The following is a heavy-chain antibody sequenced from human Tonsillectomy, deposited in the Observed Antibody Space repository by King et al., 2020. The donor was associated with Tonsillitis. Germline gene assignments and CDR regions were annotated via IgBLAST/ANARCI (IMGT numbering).Heavy chain of an antibody. CDR1: GFTFSYYA. CDR3: AREDYGEHYFYY. V-gene: IGHV3-30-3*01. D-gene: IGHD4-17*01. CDR2: MSYDGSNE. J-gene: IGHJ4*02. Sequence: QLVQSGGGVVQSGRSLRLSCAASGFTFSYYAMHWVRQAPGKGLEWVAVMSYDGSNEYYADSVKGRFTISRDNSKNTLYLQMNSLRPDDTAVYYCAREDYGEHYFYYWGQGTLVTVSS.